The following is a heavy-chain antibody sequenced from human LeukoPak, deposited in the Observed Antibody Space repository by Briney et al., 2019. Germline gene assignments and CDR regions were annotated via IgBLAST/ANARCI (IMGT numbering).Heavy chain of an antibody. D-gene: IGHD5-24*01. CDR2: ISSSSGYI. CDR3: ARDCNDYNGFDY. V-gene: IGHV3-21*01. J-gene: IGHJ4*02. Sequence: GGSLRLSCAASGFTFSSYRMNWVRQAPGKGLEWVSSISSSSGYIYYADSVNGRFTISRDNAKNSLYLQMNSLRAEDTAVYYCARDCNDYNGFDYWGQGTLVTVSS. CDR1: GFTFSSYR.